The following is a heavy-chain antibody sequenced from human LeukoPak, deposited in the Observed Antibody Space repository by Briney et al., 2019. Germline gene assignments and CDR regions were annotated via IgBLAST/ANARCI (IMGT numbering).Heavy chain of an antibody. V-gene: IGHV3-9*01. Sequence: GGSLRLSCAASGFTFDDYAMHWVRQAPGKGLEWVSGISWNSGSIGYADSVKGRFTISRDNAKNSLYLQMNSLSAEDTALYYCAREWGFYCSSTSCTIDYWGQGTLVTVSS. D-gene: IGHD2-2*01. CDR1: GFTFDDYA. CDR2: ISWNSGSI. CDR3: AREWGFYCSSTSCTIDY. J-gene: IGHJ4*02.